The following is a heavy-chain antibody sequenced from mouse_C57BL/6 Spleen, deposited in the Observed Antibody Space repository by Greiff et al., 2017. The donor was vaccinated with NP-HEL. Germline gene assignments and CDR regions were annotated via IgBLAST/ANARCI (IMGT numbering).Heavy chain of an antibody. CDR1: GYTFTSYW. D-gene: IGHD2-1*01. CDR2: IHPNSGST. J-gene: IGHJ3*01. V-gene: IGHV1-64*01. Sequence: QVQLQQPGAELVKPGASVQLSCKASGYTFTSYWMHWVKQRPGQGLEWIGMIHPNSGSTNYNEKFKSKATLTVDKSSSTAYMQLSSLTSEDSAVYYCASIYYGNPAWFAYWGQGTLVTVSA. CDR3: ASIYYGNPAWFAY.